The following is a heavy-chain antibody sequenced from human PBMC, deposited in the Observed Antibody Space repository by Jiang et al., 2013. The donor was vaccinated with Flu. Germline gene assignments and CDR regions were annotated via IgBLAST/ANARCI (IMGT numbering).Heavy chain of an antibody. D-gene: IGHD3-16*01. V-gene: IGHV1-18*04. J-gene: IGHJ4*02. CDR2: ISGHNGKT. CDR3: ARDKGRVWEVRRYFDY. Sequence: SGYTFLSYGITWVRQAPDQGLEWVGWISGHNGKTDYAQNFQGRVTMTTDTTTTTVYMELRSLRSDDTAVYFCARDKGRVWEVRRYFDYWGQGTLVAVSS. CDR1: GYTFLSYG.